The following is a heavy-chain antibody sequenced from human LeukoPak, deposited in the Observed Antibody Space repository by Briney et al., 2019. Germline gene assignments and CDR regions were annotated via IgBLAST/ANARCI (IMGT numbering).Heavy chain of an antibody. CDR2: IYKSGST. CDR1: GGSISSGDYY. D-gene: IGHD5-18*01. V-gene: IGHV4-30-4*01. J-gene: IGHJ4*02. Sequence: SETLSLTCTVSGGSISSGDYYWSWIRQPPGKGLEWIGYIYKSGSTYYNPSLKTRVTISIDTSKNQFSLKLGSVTAADTAMYYCARVSAMVNLSYDCWGQGTLVTVSS. CDR3: ARVSAMVNLSYDC.